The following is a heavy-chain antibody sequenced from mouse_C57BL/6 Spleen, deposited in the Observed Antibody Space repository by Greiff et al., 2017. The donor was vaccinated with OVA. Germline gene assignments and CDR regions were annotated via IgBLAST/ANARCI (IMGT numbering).Heavy chain of an antibody. CDR1: GFNIKDYY. CDR3: TTLSPPTAQAFDY. CDR2: IDPEDGDT. Sequence: VQLQQSGAELVRPGASVKLSCTASGFNIKDYYMHWVKQRPEQGLEWIGRIDPEDGDTEYAPKFQGKATMTADPSSNPAYLQLSSLTSEDTAVYYCTTLSPPTAQAFDYWGQGTTLTVSS. D-gene: IGHD3-2*02. J-gene: IGHJ2*01. V-gene: IGHV14-1*01.